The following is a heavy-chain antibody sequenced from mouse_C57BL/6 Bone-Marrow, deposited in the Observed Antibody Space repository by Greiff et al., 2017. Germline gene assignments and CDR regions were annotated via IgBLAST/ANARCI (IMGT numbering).Heavy chain of an antibody. CDR2: ISSGSSTI. D-gene: IGHD2-1*01. CDR3: ARPLYYCSFFDY. CDR1: GFTFSDYG. Sequence: EVMLVESGGGLVKPGGSLKLSCAASGFTFSDYGMHWVRQAPEKGLEWVAYISSGSSTIYYADTVQGRFTISRDNAKNTLFLQMTSLRSEDTAIYYCARPLYYCSFFDYWGQGTTLTVSS. V-gene: IGHV5-17*01. J-gene: IGHJ2*01.